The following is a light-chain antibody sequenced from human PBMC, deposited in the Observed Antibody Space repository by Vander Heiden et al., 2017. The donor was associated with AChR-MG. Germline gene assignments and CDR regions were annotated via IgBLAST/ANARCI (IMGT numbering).Light chain of an antibody. V-gene: IGLV2-23*01. J-gene: IGLJ2*01. CDR3: CYNGGSTTVV. CDR1: SSDVGSYNL. CDR2: ESS. Sequence: QSALTQPASVSGSPGQSITISCTGTSSDVGSYNLVSWYQQHPGKAPKLMFDESSRRPSGVNRRFSGTKASNAAPLIIAGQEAEDEADYCSCYNGGSTTVVFGGGTKLTVL.